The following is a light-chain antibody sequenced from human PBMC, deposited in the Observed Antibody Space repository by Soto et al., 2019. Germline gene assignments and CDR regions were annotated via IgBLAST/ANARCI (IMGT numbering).Light chain of an antibody. CDR1: NFNIGSNT. J-gene: IGLJ2*01. V-gene: IGLV1-44*01. CDR2: SND. Sequence: QSVLTQPPSASGTPGQRVTISCSGKNFNIGSNTGNWYQQVPGMAPKLLIYSNDRRPSGVPDRFSGSKSGTSLSLAISGLQSEDEADYYCATWDDSLRGAVFGGGTKLTVL. CDR3: ATWDDSLRGAV.